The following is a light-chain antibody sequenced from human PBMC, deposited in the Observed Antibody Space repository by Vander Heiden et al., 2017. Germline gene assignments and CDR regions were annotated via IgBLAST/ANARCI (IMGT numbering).Light chain of an antibody. V-gene: IGLV2-11*01. CDR2: DVN. CDR3: CSYAGSFRV. Sequence: QSALTQPRSVSGSTGQSVTISCTGTSSDIGGYNYVSRYQQHPGKAPKLMIYDVNKRPSGVPDRFSGSKSDNTASLTISGLQAEDEADYYCCSYAGSFRVFGTGTKVTVL. J-gene: IGLJ1*01. CDR1: SSDIGGYNY.